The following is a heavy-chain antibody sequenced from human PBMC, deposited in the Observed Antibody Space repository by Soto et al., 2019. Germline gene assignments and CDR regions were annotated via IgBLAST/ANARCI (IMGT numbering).Heavy chain of an antibody. D-gene: IGHD2-2*01. V-gene: IGHV3-74*01. CDR1: GFTLSDYY. J-gene: IGHJ4*02. CDR3: ARVPDCSSSGCYSYFDI. CDR2: ISNDGSNT. Sequence: EVQLVESGGGLVQPGGSLRLSCAASGFTLSDYYMHWARQAPGKGLVWVSRISNDGSNTDYADSVKGRFTISRDNAKNTMHLQMNSLRAEGTAVYYCARVPDCSSSGCYSYFDIWGQGTLVTVSS.